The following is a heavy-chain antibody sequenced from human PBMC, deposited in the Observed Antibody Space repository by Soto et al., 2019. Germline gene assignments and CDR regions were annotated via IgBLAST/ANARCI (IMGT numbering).Heavy chain of an antibody. D-gene: IGHD2-21*01. CDR2: IYYSGST. J-gene: IGHJ4*02. V-gene: IGHV4-59*01. CDR1: RCSISSYY. Sequence: SETLSLTCTVPRCSISSYYLSWIRRPPGKGLEWIGYIYYSGSTNYNPSLKSRVTISVDTSKNQCSLKLSSVTAADTAVYYCARRWGGTFDYWGQGTLVTVSS. CDR3: ARRWGGTFDY.